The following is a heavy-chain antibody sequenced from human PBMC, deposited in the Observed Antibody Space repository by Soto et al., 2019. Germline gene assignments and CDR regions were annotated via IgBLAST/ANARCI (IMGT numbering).Heavy chain of an antibody. V-gene: IGHV3-33*08. Sequence: QMELVESGGGVVQPGRSVRLSCSASGLAFGDFGMHWVRQAPGKGLEWVALIWYDGSKKFYGDAVKGRITISRDNSKNTMYLEMNSLRVEDTAVYYCARDHSGYDFVDKYYSYMDIWGKGTKVTVSS. J-gene: IGHJ6*03. CDR3: ARDHSGYDFVDKYYSYMDI. CDR1: GLAFGDFG. CDR2: IWYDGSKK. D-gene: IGHD5-12*01.